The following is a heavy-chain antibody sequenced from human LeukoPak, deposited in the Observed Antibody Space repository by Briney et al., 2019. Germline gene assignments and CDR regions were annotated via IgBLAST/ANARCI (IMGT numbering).Heavy chain of an antibody. J-gene: IGHJ4*02. CDR3: ATSDYSSSPGDY. Sequence: ASVKVSCKVSGYTLTELSMHWVRQAPGKGLEWMGGFDPEDGETIYARKFQGRVTMTEDTSTDTAYMELSSLRSEDTAVYYCATSDYSSSPGDYWGQGTLVTVSS. CDR2: FDPEDGET. CDR1: GYTLTELS. D-gene: IGHD6-6*01. V-gene: IGHV1-24*01.